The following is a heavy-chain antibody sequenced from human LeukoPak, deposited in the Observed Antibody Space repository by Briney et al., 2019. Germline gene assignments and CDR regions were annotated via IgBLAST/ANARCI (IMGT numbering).Heavy chain of an antibody. J-gene: IGHJ6*03. V-gene: IGHV3-48*01. CDR1: GFTCSDYS. Sequence: GGSLRLSCVASGFTCSDYSMNWVRQAPGKGLEWVSYISSSGFTLNYADSVKGRFTISRDNAKNSLYLQMNSLRAEDTAVYYCARGVPKTSYYCYYMDVWGKGTTVTVSS. D-gene: IGHD4-11*01. CDR2: ISSSGFTL. CDR3: ARGVPKTSYYCYYMDV.